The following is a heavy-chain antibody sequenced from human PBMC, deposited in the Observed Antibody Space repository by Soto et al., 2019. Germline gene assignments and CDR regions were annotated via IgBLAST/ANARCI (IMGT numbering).Heavy chain of an antibody. D-gene: IGHD3-22*01. V-gene: IGHV5-51*01. CDR3: ARSGFYFFDF. J-gene: IGHJ4*02. Sequence: PGESLKISCKGFGYTFSTYWIGWVRQMPGKGLEWMGIIYPGDLDTRYSPSFQGQVTISADKSINTVYLQWSSLKASDTAIYYCARSGFYFFDFWGQGTPVTVSS. CDR2: IYPGDLDT. CDR1: GYTFSTYW.